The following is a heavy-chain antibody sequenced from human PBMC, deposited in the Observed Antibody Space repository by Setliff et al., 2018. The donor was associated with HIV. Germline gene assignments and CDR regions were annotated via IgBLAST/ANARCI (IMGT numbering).Heavy chain of an antibody. CDR3: ARDVTKDMITFGEVIVTSRGYFDS. CDR1: GGTFSSYG. V-gene: IGHV1-69*06. CDR2: IIPLFGSA. J-gene: IGHJ4*02. D-gene: IGHD3-16*02. Sequence: SVKVSCKASGGTFSSYGITYGITWVRQAPGQGLEWMGGIIPLFGSANYAQKFQGRVTITADKSTTTAYMELSSLRSEDTAVYYCARDVTKDMITFGEVIVTSRGYFDSWGQGTLVTVSS.